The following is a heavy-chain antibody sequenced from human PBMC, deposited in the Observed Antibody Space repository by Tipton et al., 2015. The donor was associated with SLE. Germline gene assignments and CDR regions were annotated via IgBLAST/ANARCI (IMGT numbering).Heavy chain of an antibody. CDR2: IFTNGTT. D-gene: IGHD2-15*01. V-gene: IGHV4-61*02. CDR3: ARDPKTPDAFDI. J-gene: IGHJ3*02. Sequence: TLSLTCAVSGGSISSGTKYWNWIRQTAGKGLEGVGRIFTNGTTNYNPSLKSQVTMSLDTPKNQFSLRLSSLTAADTAVYYCARDPKTPDAFDIWGQGTMVAVSS. CDR1: GGSISSGTKY.